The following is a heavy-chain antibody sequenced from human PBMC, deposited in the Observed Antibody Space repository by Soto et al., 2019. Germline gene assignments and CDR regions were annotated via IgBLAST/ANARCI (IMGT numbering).Heavy chain of an antibody. V-gene: IGHV1-2*04. CDR3: VRGIPGIAVAGRTFYDY. CDR1: GYTFTGYY. D-gene: IGHD6-19*01. Sequence: ASVKVSFKASGYTFTGYYMHWVRQAPGQGLEWLGWIDPNSGSTNSAQKFQGWVTMTRDTSISTAYMELSRLRSDDTAVYYCVRGIPGIAVAGRTFYDYWGQGTLVTVSS. J-gene: IGHJ4*02. CDR2: IDPNSGST.